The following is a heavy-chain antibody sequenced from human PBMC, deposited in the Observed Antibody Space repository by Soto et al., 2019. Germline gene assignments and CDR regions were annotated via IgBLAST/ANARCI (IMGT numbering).Heavy chain of an antibody. CDR2: IYYSGST. D-gene: IGHD3-10*01. V-gene: IGHV4-31*03. Sequence: PSETLSLTCTVSGGSISSGGYYWSWIRQHPGKGLEWIGYIYYSGSTYYNPSLESRVTISVDTSKNQFSLKLSSVTAADTAVYYCARGGYYYGSGSRDYYYYYGMDVWGQGTTVNVSS. J-gene: IGHJ6*02. CDR1: GGSISSGGYY. CDR3: ARGGYYYGSGSRDYYYYYGMDV.